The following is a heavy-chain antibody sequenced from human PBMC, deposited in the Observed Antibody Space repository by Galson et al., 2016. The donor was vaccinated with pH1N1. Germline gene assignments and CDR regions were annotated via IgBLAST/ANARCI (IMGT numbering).Heavy chain of an antibody. CDR1: GFTFSNYW. CDR3: AREPYYPYYLDY. J-gene: IGHJ4*02. Sequence: SLRLSCAASGFTFSNYWINWVRQVPGKGLLWVSRINTDGTRTTYADSVKGRFVISRDNAKNTLYLRMNSLRAEDTAVYFCAREPYYPYYLDYWGQGTLVTVSS. D-gene: IGHD1-26*01. CDR2: INTDGTRT. V-gene: IGHV3-74*03.